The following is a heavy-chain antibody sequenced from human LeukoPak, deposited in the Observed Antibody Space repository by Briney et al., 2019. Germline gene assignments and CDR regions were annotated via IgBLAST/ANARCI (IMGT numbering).Heavy chain of an antibody. D-gene: IGHD3-10*01. CDR1: GFSFGDYA. Sequence: PGGSLRLSCTASGFSFGDYAMSWVRQAPGKGLEWVGFIRSKAYGETTEYAASVEARFTISRDDSKSIAYLQMNSLKTEDTAVYYCTKEVYSRGYYPDYWGQGTLVTVSS. J-gene: IGHJ4*02. V-gene: IGHV3-49*04. CDR2: IRSKAYGETT. CDR3: TKEVYSRGYYPDY.